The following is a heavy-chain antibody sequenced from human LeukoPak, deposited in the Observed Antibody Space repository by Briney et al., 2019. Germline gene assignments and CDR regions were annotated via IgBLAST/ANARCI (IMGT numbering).Heavy chain of an antibody. CDR2: IYSSGGT. J-gene: IGHJ5*02. D-gene: IGHD3-10*01. Sequence: SETLSLTCTVSGGSISSGSYYWNWIRQPAGKGLEWIGRIYSSGGTNYKSSLKSRVTISVDTSKNQFSLKLSSVTAADTAVYYCAREGLNMVRGVIPKEAWGWFDPWGQGTLVTVSS. CDR1: GGSISSGSYY. CDR3: AREGLNMVRGVIPKEAWGWFDP. V-gene: IGHV4-61*02.